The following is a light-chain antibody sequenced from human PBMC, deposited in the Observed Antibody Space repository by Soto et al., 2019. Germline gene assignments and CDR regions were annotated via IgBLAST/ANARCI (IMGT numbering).Light chain of an antibody. J-gene: IGKJ5*01. V-gene: IGKV2-28*01. CDR2: LGS. CDR3: MQALQTPIT. Sequence: DIVMTQSPLSLPVTPGEPASISCRSSQSLLHSNGYNYLDWYLQKPGQSPQLLIYLGSNRASGVPDRLSGSGSGTDFTLTISRVEAEDVGVYYCMQALQTPITFGQGTGLEIK. CDR1: QSLLHSNGYNY.